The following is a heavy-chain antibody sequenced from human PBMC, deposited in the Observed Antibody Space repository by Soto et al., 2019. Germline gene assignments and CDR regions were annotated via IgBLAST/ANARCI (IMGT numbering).Heavy chain of an antibody. D-gene: IGHD2-21*01. J-gene: IGHJ4*02. CDR3: AKVRVGIDVDFDY. CDR2: IRDSDSGGST. Sequence: GGSVRLSCAASGFTFSNSAMTWVRQAPAKGLEWVSSIRDSDSGGSTFYADSVKGRFTISRDDSKNTLYLQMSSLRAEDTAMYYCAKVRVGIDVDFDYWGQGA. CDR1: GFTFSNSA. V-gene: IGHV3-23*01.